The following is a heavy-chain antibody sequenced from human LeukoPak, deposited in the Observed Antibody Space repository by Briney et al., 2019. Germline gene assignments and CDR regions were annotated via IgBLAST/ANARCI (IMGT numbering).Heavy chain of an antibody. CDR2: IYYSGST. V-gene: IGHV4-39*07. CDR3: ARDRIIAVAGHFDY. Sequence: SETLFLTCTVSGGSISSGSYYWGWIRQPPGKGLEWIGSIYYSGSTYYNPSLKSRVTISVDTSKNQFSLKLSSVTAADTAVYYCARDRIIAVAGHFDYWGQGTLVTVSS. D-gene: IGHD6-19*01. CDR1: GGSISSGSYY. J-gene: IGHJ4*02.